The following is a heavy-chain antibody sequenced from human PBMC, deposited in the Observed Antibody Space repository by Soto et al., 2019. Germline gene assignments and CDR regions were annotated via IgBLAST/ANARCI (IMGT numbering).Heavy chain of an antibody. J-gene: IGHJ3*02. V-gene: IGHV4-61*01. CDR2: IYYSGST. D-gene: IGHD3-22*01. Sequence: PSETLSLTYTVSGGSVSSGSYYWSWIRQPPGKGLEWIGYIYYSGSTNYKTSLKSRVTISVDTSKNQFSLKLSSVTAADTAVYYCAREFPYSSGPRGAFDIWGQGTMVTVSS. CDR1: GGSVSSGSYY. CDR3: AREFPYSSGPRGAFDI.